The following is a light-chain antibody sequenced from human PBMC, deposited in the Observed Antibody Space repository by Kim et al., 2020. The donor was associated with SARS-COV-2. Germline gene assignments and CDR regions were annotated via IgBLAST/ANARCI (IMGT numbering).Light chain of an antibody. V-gene: IGLV2-14*03. J-gene: IGLJ3*02. Sequence: GQSITSTCTGTSSDVGGYNYVSWYQQHPGKAPKLMIYDVSNRPSGVSNRFSGSKSGTTASLTISGLQAEDEADYYCSSYTSSSTWVFGGGTQLTVL. CDR3: SSYTSSSTWV. CDR2: DVS. CDR1: SSDVGGYNY.